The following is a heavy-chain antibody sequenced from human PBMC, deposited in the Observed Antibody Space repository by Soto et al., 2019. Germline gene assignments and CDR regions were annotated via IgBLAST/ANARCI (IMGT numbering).Heavy chain of an antibody. CDR1: GYTFTSYD. CDR2: MNPNRGNT. Sequence: QVQLVQSGAEVKKPGASVKVSCKASGYTFTSYDINWVRQATGQGLEWMGWMNPNRGNTGYAQKFQGRVTMTRNTSISTAYMELSSLRSEDTAVYYCARVITMVRGVIMDDWYFDLWGRGTLVTVSS. J-gene: IGHJ2*01. D-gene: IGHD3-10*01. V-gene: IGHV1-8*01. CDR3: ARVITMVRGVIMDDWYFDL.